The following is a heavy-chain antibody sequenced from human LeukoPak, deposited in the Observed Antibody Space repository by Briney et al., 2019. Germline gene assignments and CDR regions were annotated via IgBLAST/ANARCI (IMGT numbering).Heavy chain of an antibody. V-gene: IGHV4-59*08. J-gene: IGHJ4*02. Sequence: SETLSLTCTVSGGSINNYYWSWIRQPPGKGLEWIGHIYYSGSTNYNPSLKSRLTISLDTSKNQYSLKLSSVTAADTAVYYCASILYSSRWHYFDYWGQGTLVTVSS. CDR1: GGSINNYY. CDR2: IYYSGST. D-gene: IGHD6-13*01. CDR3: ASILYSSRWHYFDY.